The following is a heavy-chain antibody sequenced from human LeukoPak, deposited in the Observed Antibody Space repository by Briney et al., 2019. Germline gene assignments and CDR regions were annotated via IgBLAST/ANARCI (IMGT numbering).Heavy chain of an antibody. D-gene: IGHD3-16*01. CDR3: ARGASPKDAVFFDY. V-gene: IGHV4-61*02. CDR1: GVSITSGSFY. CDR2: VHSSGDI. Sequence: SETLSLTCSVSGVSITSGSFYWGWIRQSAEKGLEWIGRVHSSGDIYHNAAFRSRAAVSGDASKNQFSLQLNSVTAADTAVYYCARGASPKDAVFFDYWGQGALITVSS. J-gene: IGHJ4*02.